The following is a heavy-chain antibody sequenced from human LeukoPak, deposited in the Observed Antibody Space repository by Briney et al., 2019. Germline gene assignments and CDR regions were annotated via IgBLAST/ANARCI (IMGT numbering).Heavy chain of an antibody. V-gene: IGHV3-48*01. CDR3: ARTVAAAGPMDY. CDR2: ISSSSSTI. Sequence: GGSLRLSCAASGFTFGSYNMNWVRQAPGKGLEWVSYISSSSSTIYYADSVKGRFSISRDNSKNTLYLQMNSLRTEDTAVYYCARTVAAAGPMDYWGQGTLVTVSS. J-gene: IGHJ4*02. CDR1: GFTFGSYN. D-gene: IGHD6-13*01.